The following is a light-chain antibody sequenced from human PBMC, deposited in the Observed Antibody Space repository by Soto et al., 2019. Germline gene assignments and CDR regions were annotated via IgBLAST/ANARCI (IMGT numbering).Light chain of an antibody. V-gene: IGLV2-14*01. CDR2: EVS. CDR1: SSDVGGYNY. CDR3: SSYTSSGTQV. J-gene: IGLJ1*01. Sequence: QSVLTQPASVSGSPGQSITISCTGTSSDVGGYNYVSWYQQHPGKAPKLIIYEVSDRPSGVSDRFSGSKSDNTASLTISGLQAEDEADYYCSSYTSSGTQVFGTGTKLTVL.